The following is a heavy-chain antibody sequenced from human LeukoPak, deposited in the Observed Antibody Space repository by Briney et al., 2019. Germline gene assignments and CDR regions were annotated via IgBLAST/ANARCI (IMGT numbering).Heavy chain of an antibody. CDR3: ARDRYNSDSSGYYMWYFDY. D-gene: IGHD3-22*01. Sequence: SETLSLTCAVYGGSFSGHYWSWIRQPPGKGLEWMGEINHSGRTNYNPSLKSRVTISVDTSKNQFSLKLSSVTAADTAVYYCARDRYNSDSSGYYMWYFDYWGQGTLVTVSS. J-gene: IGHJ4*02. V-gene: IGHV4-34*01. CDR2: INHSGRT. CDR1: GGSFSGHY.